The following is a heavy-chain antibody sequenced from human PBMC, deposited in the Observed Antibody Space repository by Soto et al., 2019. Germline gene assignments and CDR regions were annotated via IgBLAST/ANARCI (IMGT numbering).Heavy chain of an antibody. D-gene: IGHD6-13*01. CDR3: ARREAAAGHTYYYYYGMDV. CDR1: GGSISSGGYS. J-gene: IGHJ6*02. Sequence: SETLSLTCAVSGGSISSGGYSWSWIRQPPGKGLEGIGYIYHSGSIYYNPSLKSRVTISVDTSKNQFSLNLGSVTAADTAVYYCARREAAAGHTYYYYYGMDVWGPGTTVTVSS. V-gene: IGHV4-30-2*03. CDR2: IYHSGSI.